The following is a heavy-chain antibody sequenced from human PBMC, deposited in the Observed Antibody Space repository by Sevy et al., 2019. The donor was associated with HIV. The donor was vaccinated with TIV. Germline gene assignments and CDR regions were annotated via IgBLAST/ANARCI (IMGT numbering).Heavy chain of an antibody. V-gene: IGHV3-49*03. Sequence: GGSLRLSCTSSGFTFGDYAMSWFRQAPGKGLEWVAFIRRNSYEPYGGTTEYAASVKGRFTISRDDSKSIAYLQMNSLKTEDTAVYYCSRALATADTPEYYFDYWGQRVLVTVSS. J-gene: IGHJ4*02. CDR3: SRALATADTPEYYFDY. D-gene: IGHD5-12*01. CDR1: GFTFGDYA. CDR2: IRRNSYEPYGGTT.